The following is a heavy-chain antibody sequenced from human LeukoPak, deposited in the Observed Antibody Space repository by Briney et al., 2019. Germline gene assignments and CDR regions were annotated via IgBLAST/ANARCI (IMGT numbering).Heavy chain of an antibody. D-gene: IGHD3-16*01. CDR1: GYSFTDNY. CDR2: SNRRSGST. Sequence: GASVKVSCKTSGYSFTDNYILGVPQAPGGGPEGMGWSNRRSGSTDYAQVLQERATLTSHTSISTVYLELPRLKSDHTAVYYCARGPTYYASRTFYPWGQGTLVTVSS. CDR3: ARGPTYYASRTFYP. J-gene: IGHJ5*02. V-gene: IGHV1-2*02.